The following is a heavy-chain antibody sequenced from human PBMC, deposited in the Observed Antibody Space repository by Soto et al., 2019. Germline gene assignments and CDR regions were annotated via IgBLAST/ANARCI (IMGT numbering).Heavy chain of an antibody. CDR3: ARSNRHFYYYYGMDV. V-gene: IGHV1-69*01. J-gene: IGHJ6*02. D-gene: IGHD7-27*01. CDR1: GGTFSSYA. Sequence: QVQLVQSGAEVKKPGSSVKVSCKASGGTFSSYAISWVRQAPGQGLEWMGGIIPIFGTANYAQKLQGRVTITADESTSTAYMELSSLRSEETAVYYCARSNRHFYYYYGMDVWGQGTTVTVSS. CDR2: IIPIFGTA.